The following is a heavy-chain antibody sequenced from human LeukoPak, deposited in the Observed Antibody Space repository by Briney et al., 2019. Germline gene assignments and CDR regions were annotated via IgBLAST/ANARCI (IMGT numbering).Heavy chain of an antibody. D-gene: IGHD3-3*01. CDR2: ISGSGGST. Sequence: GGSLRLSCAASGFTFSSYAMSWVRQAPGKGLEWVSAISGSGGSTYYADSVKGRFTISRDNSKNTLYLQMNSLRAEDTAVYYCAKTPSILGVAIYYFDYWGQGTLVTVSS. CDR1: GFTFSSYA. CDR3: AKTPSILGVAIYYFDY. V-gene: IGHV3-23*01. J-gene: IGHJ4*02.